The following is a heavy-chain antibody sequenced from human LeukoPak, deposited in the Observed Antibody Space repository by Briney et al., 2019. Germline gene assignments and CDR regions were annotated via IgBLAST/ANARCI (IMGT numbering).Heavy chain of an antibody. V-gene: IGHV3-30*18. CDR3: AKPIIGYYDSSGYSAFDI. J-gene: IGHJ3*02. CDR2: ISYDGSNK. Sequence: GGSLRLSCAASGFTFSSYGMHWVRQAPGKGLEWVAVISYDGSNKYYAGSVKGRFTISRDNSKNTLYLQMNSLRAEDTAVYYCAKPIIGYYDSSGYSAFDIWGQGTMVTVSS. CDR1: GFTFSSYG. D-gene: IGHD3-22*01.